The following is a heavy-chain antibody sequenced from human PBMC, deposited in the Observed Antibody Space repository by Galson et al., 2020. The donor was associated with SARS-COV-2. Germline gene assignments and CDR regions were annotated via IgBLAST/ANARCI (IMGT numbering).Heavy chain of an antibody. J-gene: IGHJ5*02. CDR1: GFTFSSYG. D-gene: IGHD6-13*01. CDR2: ISYDGSNK. CDR3: AKIGHSRDWFDP. V-gene: IGHV3-30*18. Sequence: QAGGSLRLSCAASGFTFSSYGMHWVRQAPGKGLEWVAVISYDGSNKYYADSVKGRFTISRDNSKNTLYLQMNSLRAEDTAVYYCAKIGHSRDWFDPWGQGTLVTVSS.